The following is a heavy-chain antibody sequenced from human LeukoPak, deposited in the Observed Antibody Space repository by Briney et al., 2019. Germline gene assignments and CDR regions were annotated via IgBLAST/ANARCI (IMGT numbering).Heavy chain of an antibody. V-gene: IGHV3-7*03. CDR2: INEDGSEK. CDR3: ARDLPDH. CDR1: GFTFGTYW. J-gene: IGHJ4*02. Sequence: GGSLRLSCVGSGFTFGTYWMTWVRQAPGKGLEWVANINEDGSEKHYVGSVEGRFTISRDNAKNSVYLQMSSLRAEDMAVYYCARDLPDHWGQGTLVTVYS.